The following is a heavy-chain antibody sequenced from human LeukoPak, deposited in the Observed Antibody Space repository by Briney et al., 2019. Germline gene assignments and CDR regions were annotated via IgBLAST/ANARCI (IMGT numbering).Heavy chain of an antibody. CDR3: ARHTLSRTGWSVNLFSP. CDR1: GDSMTSLNSY. J-gene: IGHJ5*02. V-gene: IGHV4-39*01. CDR2: IYTSGST. Sequence: SETLSLSCTVSGDSMTSLNSYWGWIRQPPGKGPEWIGSIYTSGSTYNNPSLKGRVTMSVDTSNNHFSLKLRSVTAADTAVYYCARHTLSRTGWSVNLFSPWGQGTLVIVSS. D-gene: IGHD2/OR15-2a*01.